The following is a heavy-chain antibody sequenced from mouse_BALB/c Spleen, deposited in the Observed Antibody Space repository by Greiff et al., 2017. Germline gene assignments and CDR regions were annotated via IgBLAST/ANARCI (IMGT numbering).Heavy chain of an antibody. Sequence: EVKVVESGGGLVKPGGSLKLSCAASGFTFSSYAMSWVRQTPEKRLEWVASISSGGSTYYPDSVKGRFTISRDNTRNILYLQMSSLRSEDTAMYYCARGPYYYGSSYGYFDVWGAGTTVTVSS. D-gene: IGHD1-1*01. CDR2: ISSGGST. J-gene: IGHJ1*01. V-gene: IGHV5-6-5*01. CDR3: ARGPYYYGSSYGYFDV. CDR1: GFTFSSYA.